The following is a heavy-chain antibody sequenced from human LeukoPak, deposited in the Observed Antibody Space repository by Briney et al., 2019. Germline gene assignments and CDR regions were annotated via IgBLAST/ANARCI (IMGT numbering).Heavy chain of an antibody. CDR3: ARGGDTAMAPFAW. CDR2: INHSGST. V-gene: IGHV4-34*01. J-gene: IGHJ4*01. D-gene: IGHD5-18*01. CDR1: GGSFSDYY. Sequence: SETLSLTCTVYGGSFSDYYWSWIRQPPGKGLEWIGEINHSGSTNYNPSLKSRVTISVDTSKNQFSLKLTSVTAADTAVYYCARGGDTAMAPFAWWGPGTLVPVSS.